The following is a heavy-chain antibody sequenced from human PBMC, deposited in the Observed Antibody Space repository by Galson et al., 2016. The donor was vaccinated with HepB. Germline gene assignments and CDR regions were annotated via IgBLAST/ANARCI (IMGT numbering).Heavy chain of an antibody. Sequence: ETLSLTCTVSGDSVSSSSYYWGWIRQSPGKGLEWIGNIYHGGTTKNNPSLKSRITISVDTSMNQFSLNLSHVTAADTAVYYCARVRDYDFWSGFGMDVWGQGTTVTVSS. CDR2: IYHGGTT. V-gene: IGHV4-39*01. CDR3: ARVRDYDFWSGFGMDV. D-gene: IGHD3-3*01. CDR1: GDSVSSSSYY. J-gene: IGHJ6*02.